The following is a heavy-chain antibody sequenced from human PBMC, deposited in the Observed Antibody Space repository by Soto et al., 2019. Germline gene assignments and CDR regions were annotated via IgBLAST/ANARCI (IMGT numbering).Heavy chain of an antibody. V-gene: IGHV1-8*01. D-gene: IGHD3-16*02. CDR2: MIPNSRNT. J-gene: IGHJ6*02. CDR3: ESAGGRLVESSLYQWGTDV. CDR1: GYTFTSYD. Sequence: ASVKVSCKASGYTFTSYDLNWVRQATGQVLEWLGWMIPNSRNTGYAQKFQGRVTMTRNTSIITAYMYLSSLRSEDTAVYYCESAGGRLVESSLYQWGTDVWGQGTKVTVSS.